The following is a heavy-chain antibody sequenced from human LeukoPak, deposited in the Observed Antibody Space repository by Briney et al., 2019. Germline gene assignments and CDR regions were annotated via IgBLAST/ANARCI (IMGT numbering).Heavy chain of an antibody. CDR3: ARDASYGDYLFDY. Sequence: GASVKVSCKASGYTFTGYYMHWVRQAPGQGLEWTGWINPNSGRTNYAQKFQGRVTMTRDTSISTAYMELSRLRSDDTAVYYCARDASYGDYLFDYWGQGTLVTVSS. D-gene: IGHD4-17*01. V-gene: IGHV1-2*02. CDR1: GYTFTGYY. J-gene: IGHJ4*02. CDR2: INPNSGRT.